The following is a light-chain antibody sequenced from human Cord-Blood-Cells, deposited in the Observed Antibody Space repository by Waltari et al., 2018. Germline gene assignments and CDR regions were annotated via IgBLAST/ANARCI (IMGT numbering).Light chain of an antibody. CDR1: SGGMASKY. J-gene: IGLJ3*02. CDR2: EDN. CDR3: QSYDSSNQV. Sequence: NFMLTQPHSVSESPGKTVTISSTRSSGGMASKYVQWYQQRPGSSPTTVTYEDNQRPSGVPDRFSGSIDSSSNSASLTISGLKTEDEADYYCQSYDSSNQVFGGGTKLTVL. V-gene: IGLV6-57*01.